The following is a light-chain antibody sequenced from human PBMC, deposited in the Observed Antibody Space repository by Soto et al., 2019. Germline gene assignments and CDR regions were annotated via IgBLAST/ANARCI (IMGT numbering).Light chain of an antibody. Sequence: DIQMTQSPSTLSASVGDRVTITCRASQTISSWLAWYQQKPGKAPKFLIYDVSSLESGVQSRFSGSGSGTEFTLTIRSLQPDDFATYYRKQYNTFWTCGQGTKVDIK. CDR3: KQYNTFWT. CDR1: QTISSW. V-gene: IGKV1-5*01. J-gene: IGKJ1*01. CDR2: DVS.